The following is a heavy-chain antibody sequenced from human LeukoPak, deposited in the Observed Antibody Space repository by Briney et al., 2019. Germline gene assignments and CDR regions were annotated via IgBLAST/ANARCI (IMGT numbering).Heavy chain of an antibody. CDR1: GFTSSSDA. CDR3: AREGQYSGSYFGDYYAMDV. D-gene: IGHD1-26*01. Sequence: GGSLRLSCATSGFTSSSDAMSWVRQAPGKGLEWVSGISGSGGSTYYADSVKGWFTISRDNSKNTLYLQMNSLRAEDTAIYYCAREGQYSGSYFGDYYAMDVWGQGTTVTVSS. CDR2: ISGSGGST. V-gene: IGHV3-23*01. J-gene: IGHJ6*02.